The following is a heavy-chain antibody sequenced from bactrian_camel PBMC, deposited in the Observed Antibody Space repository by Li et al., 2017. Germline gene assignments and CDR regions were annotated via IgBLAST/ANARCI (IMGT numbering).Heavy chain of an antibody. J-gene: IGHJ4*01. CDR2: IYSGGRGT. CDR3: QTTPEAGTDLVCVIG. D-gene: IGHD7*01. Sequence: HVQLVESGGGTAQAGGSLRLSCVASGRTSSGHCMGWFRQAPGKEPEAVASIYSGGRGTYYADSVKGRFTMSRDNAKNTLYLQMNSLKPEDTAMYFCQTTPEAGTDLVCVIGWGQGTQVTVS. CDR1: GRTSSGHC. V-gene: IGHV3-3*01.